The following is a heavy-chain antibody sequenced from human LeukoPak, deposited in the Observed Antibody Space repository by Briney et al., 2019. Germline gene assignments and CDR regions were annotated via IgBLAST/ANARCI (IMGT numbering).Heavy chain of an antibody. CDR2: IKRDGSER. Sequence: PGGSLRLSCTASGFSFSNYWMSWVRQAPGKGLEWVASIKRDGSERYYVDSVKGRFNISRDNAQKSLFLQMDSLSPEDTAMYYCGRDGFDWGQGTLVTVSS. D-gene: IGHD2-2*03. J-gene: IGHJ4*02. CDR3: GRDGFD. V-gene: IGHV3-7*03. CDR1: GFSFSNYW.